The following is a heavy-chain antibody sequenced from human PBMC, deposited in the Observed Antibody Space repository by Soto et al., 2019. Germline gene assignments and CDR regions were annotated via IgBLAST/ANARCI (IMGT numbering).Heavy chain of an antibody. J-gene: IGHJ4*03. Sequence: SCKASGGTFSSYAISWFRQAPGKGLEWIGHLLYRGTATYNPALKGRVTISLDTSKKQVSLKLSSVIAADTAVYYCAREKDLILGGYAFGYWGPGTLVTVSS. CDR2: LLYRGTA. V-gene: IGHV4-59*01. D-gene: IGHD1-26*01. CDR1: GGTFSSYA. CDR3: AREKDLILGGYAFGY.